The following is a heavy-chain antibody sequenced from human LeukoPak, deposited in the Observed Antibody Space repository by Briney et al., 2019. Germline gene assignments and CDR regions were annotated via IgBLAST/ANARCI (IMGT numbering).Heavy chain of an antibody. D-gene: IGHD2-2*01. CDR1: GYTFISYG. CDR2: ISANNGNT. Sequence: GASVKVSCKASGYTFISYGISWVRQAPGQGLEWMVWISANNGNTNYAQKLQGRVTMTTDTSTSTAYMELRSLRSDDTAVYYCARLEYQLLVLPYYMDVWGKGTTVTISS. CDR3: ARLEYQLLVLPYYMDV. V-gene: IGHV1-18*01. J-gene: IGHJ6*03.